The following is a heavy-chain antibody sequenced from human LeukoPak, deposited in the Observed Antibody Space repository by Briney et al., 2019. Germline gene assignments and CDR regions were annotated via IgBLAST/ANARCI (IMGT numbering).Heavy chain of an antibody. V-gene: IGHV4-4*07. J-gene: IGHJ5*02. CDR2: IYTSGST. CDR3: ARVSVYGSGKMWFDP. CDR1: GGSISRYY. D-gene: IGHD3-10*01. Sequence: SETLSLTCTVSGGSISRYYWSWIRQPAGKGLEWIGRIYTSGSTNYNPSLKSRVTMSVDTSKNQFSLKLSSVTAADTAVYYCARVSVYGSGKMWFDPWGQGTLVTVSS.